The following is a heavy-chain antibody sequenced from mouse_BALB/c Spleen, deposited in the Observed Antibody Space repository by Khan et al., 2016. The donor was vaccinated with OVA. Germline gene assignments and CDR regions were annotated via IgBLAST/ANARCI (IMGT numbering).Heavy chain of an antibody. D-gene: IGHD2-12*01. CDR3: GRGGYDGFAF. Sequence: VQLQESGVELVRPGTSVKMSCKAAGYTFINYWIGWVKERPGHGLEWIGDIYPGGGYTKYNEKFKGKATLTADQSSSTASMQLSRLKSEDSAIYYCGRGGYDGFAFWGQGTLVTVSA. CDR2: IYPGGGYT. J-gene: IGHJ3*01. V-gene: IGHV1-63*02. CDR1: GYTFINYW.